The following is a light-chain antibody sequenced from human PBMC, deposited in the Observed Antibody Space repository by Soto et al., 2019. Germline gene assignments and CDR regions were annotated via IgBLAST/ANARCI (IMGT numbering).Light chain of an antibody. V-gene: IGKV1D-12*01. CDR1: QDISTW. CDR2: AAS. CDR3: QQANSFFALT. Sequence: DIQLTQSPSSVSASLGDSVTITCRASQDISTWLAWYQLKPGKAPKLLIFAASSLLTGVPSRFSGSGSGTEFTLTISGLQAEDFATYYCQQANSFFALTFGGGTHVEIK. J-gene: IGKJ4*01.